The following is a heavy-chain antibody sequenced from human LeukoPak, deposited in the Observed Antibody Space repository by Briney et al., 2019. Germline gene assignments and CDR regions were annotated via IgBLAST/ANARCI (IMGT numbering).Heavy chain of an antibody. CDR3: AKDLSGSHTY. D-gene: IGHD1-26*01. CDR1: GFTFSSYG. V-gene: IGHV3-30*18. J-gene: IGHJ4*02. CDR2: ISYDGSNK. Sequence: GGSLRLSCAASGFTFSSYGMHWVRQAPGKGLEWVAVISYDGSNKYYADSVKGRFTISRDNSKNTLYLQTNSLRAEDTAVYYCAKDLSGSHTYWGQGTLVTVSS.